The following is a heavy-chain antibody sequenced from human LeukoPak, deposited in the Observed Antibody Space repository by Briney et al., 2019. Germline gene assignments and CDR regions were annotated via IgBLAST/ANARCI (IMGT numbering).Heavy chain of an antibody. V-gene: IGHV3-30*03. Sequence: GGSLRLSCAASGFTFSSYGMRWVRQAPGKGLEWVAVISYDGSNKYYADSVKGRFTISRDNSKNTLYLQMNSLRAEDTAVYYCARDFADIVVVTAIPDAFDIWGQGTMVTVSS. CDR1: GFTFSSYG. CDR2: ISYDGSNK. CDR3: ARDFADIVVVTAIPDAFDI. D-gene: IGHD2-21*02. J-gene: IGHJ3*02.